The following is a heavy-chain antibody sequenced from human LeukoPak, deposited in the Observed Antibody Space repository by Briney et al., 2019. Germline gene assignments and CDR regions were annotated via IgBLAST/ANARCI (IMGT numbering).Heavy chain of an antibody. CDR3: ARDLGGSGRYNWFDP. Sequence: PGGSLRLSCASSGFTFSDYYMSWIRHAPGKGLEWVSYISSSGSTIYYADTVKGRFTISRDNAKNSLYLQMNSLRAEDTAVYYCARDLGGSGRYNWFDPWGQGTLVTVSS. CDR2: ISSSGSTI. CDR1: GFTFSDYY. J-gene: IGHJ5*02. D-gene: IGHD3-10*01. V-gene: IGHV3-11*01.